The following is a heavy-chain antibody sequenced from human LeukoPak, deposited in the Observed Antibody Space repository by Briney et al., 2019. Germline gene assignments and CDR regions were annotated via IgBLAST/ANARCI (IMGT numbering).Heavy chain of an antibody. J-gene: IGHJ6*02. CDR3: ARAGSGWYSMDV. CDR2: ISSNGGIT. D-gene: IGHD6-19*01. Sequence: PGGSLRLSCAASGFTFSSYAMHWVRQAPGKGLEYVSAISSNGGITYYANSVKGRFTISRDNSKNTMYLQMGSLRAGDMAVYYCARAGSGWYSMDVWGQGTTVTVSS. V-gene: IGHV3-64*01. CDR1: GFTFSSYA.